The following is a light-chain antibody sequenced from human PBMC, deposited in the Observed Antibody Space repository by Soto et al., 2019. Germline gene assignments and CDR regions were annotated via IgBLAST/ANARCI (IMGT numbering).Light chain of an antibody. Sequence: QSVLTQPPSVSGAPGQRVTISCTGSISNIGAGYDVHWYQQLPGTAPKLLIYGNSNRPSGVPDRFSGSKSGTSASLAITGLQAEDEADYYCQSYDSSDVVFGGGTKLTVL. V-gene: IGLV1-40*01. CDR1: ISNIGAGYD. CDR3: QSYDSSDVV. J-gene: IGLJ2*01. CDR2: GNS.